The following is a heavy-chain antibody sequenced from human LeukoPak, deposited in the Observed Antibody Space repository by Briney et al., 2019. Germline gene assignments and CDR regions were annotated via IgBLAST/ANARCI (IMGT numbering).Heavy chain of an antibody. CDR3: GYTNNFYH. J-gene: IGHJ4*02. D-gene: IGHD3-16*02. Sequence: GGSLRLSCVASGLSISGQWMNWVRQAPGQGLEWVANIKHDGSEEYYADPVKGRFTISRDDGRNSVSLQMNSVRAEDTAVYYCGYTNNFYHWGQGTLVVVSS. CDR2: IKHDGSEE. V-gene: IGHV3-7*01. CDR1: GLSISGQW.